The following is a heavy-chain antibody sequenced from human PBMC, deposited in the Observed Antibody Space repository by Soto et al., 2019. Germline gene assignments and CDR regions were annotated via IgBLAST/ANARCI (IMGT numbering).Heavy chain of an antibody. V-gene: IGHV1-69*02. J-gene: IGHJ6*02. Sequence: SVKVSCKASGGTFSRYTISWVRQAPGQGLAWMGRIIPILGIANYAQKFQGRVTITADKSTSTAYMELSSLRSEDTAVYYCARTYNWSDEIGMDVWGQGTTVTVSS. CDR1: GGTFSRYT. CDR2: IIPILGIA. CDR3: ARTYNWSDEIGMDV. D-gene: IGHD1-20*01.